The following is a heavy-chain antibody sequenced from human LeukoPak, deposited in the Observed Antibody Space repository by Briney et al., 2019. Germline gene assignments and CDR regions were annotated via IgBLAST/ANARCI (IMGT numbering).Heavy chain of an antibody. J-gene: IGHJ4*02. D-gene: IGHD2-8*02. V-gene: IGHV1-18*01. CDR1: GYTFTSYG. Sequence: ASVKVSCKASGYTFTSYGISWVRQAPGQGLEWMGWISAYNGNTNYAQKLQGRVTMTTDTSTSTAYMELSSLRSEDTAVYYCARPQVGWWAFDYWGQGTLVTVSS. CDR2: ISAYNGNT. CDR3: ARPQVGWWAFDY.